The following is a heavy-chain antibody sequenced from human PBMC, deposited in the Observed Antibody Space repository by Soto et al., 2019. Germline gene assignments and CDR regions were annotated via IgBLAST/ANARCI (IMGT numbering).Heavy chain of an antibody. Sequence: GASVKVSCKASGYTFTSYDINWVRQATGQGLEWMGWMNPNSGNTGYAQKFQGRVTMTRNTSISTAYMELSSLRSEDTAVYYCARKARRDGYNLDYWRQGTLVTVSS. CDR3: ARKARRDGYNLDY. CDR2: MNPNSGNT. CDR1: GYTFTSYD. D-gene: IGHD5-12*01. J-gene: IGHJ4*02. V-gene: IGHV1-8*01.